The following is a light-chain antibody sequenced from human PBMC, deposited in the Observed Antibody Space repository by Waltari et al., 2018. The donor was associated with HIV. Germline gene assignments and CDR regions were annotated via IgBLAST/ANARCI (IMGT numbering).Light chain of an antibody. J-gene: IGLJ3*02. CDR2: DND. CDR1: TSNIRTDY. V-gene: IGLV1-51*01. CDR3: GTWDRSLGGGV. Sequence: QSVLTQPPSVSAAPGQQVAISCSLCTSNIRTDYVSWYQHVPGSAPKLLLYDNDKRPSGTPDRFSGSKSGTSATLDITGLQTGDGADYYCGTWDRSLGGGVFGGGTKLTVL.